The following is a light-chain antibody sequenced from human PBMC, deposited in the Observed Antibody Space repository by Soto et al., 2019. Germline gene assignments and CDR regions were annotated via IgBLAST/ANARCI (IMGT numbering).Light chain of an antibody. Sequence: DIVLTQSPDSLAVPLGERATITCKSSQIFLYSSNNKNYLAWYQQKPGQPPKLLIYWASTRESGVPDRFSGSGSGTDFTLTISSLQAEDVAVYYCQQYYSTPITFGQGTRLEIK. J-gene: IGKJ5*01. V-gene: IGKV4-1*01. CDR1: QIFLYSSNNKNY. CDR3: QQYYSTPIT. CDR2: WAS.